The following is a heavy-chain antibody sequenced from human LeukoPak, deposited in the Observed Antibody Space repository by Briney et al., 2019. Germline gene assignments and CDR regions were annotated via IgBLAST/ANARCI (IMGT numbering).Heavy chain of an antibody. J-gene: IGHJ4*02. Sequence: PGGSLRLSCAASGFTFSSYSMNWVRQAPGKGLEWVSSISSSSSYIYYADSVKGRFTISRDNSKNTLYLQMNSLRAEDTAVYYCANGGSSGHFDYWGQGTLVTVSS. D-gene: IGHD5-12*01. V-gene: IGHV3-21*01. CDR1: GFTFSSYS. CDR2: ISSSSSYI. CDR3: ANGGSSGHFDY.